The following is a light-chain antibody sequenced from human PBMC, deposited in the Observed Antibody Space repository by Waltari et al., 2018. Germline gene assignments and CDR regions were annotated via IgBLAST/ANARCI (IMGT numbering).Light chain of an antibody. J-gene: IGLJ3*02. CDR3: YSTDSSGNHRV. CDR1: ALPHKH. CDR2: EDS. Sequence: SYELTQPPSVSVSPGHTARITCSGAALPHKHAYWYQQKSGQAPVVVIYEDSKRPSGIPERFSGSSSGTMATLTISGAQVEDEADYYCYSTDSSGNHRVFGGGTKLTVL. V-gene: IGLV3-10*01.